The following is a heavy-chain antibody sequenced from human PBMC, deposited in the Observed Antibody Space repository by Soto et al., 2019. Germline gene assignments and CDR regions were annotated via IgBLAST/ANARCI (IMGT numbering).Heavy chain of an antibody. D-gene: IGHD6-6*01. CDR1: GFTFSSYA. V-gene: IGHV3-30-3*01. J-gene: IGHJ4*02. CDR2: ISYDGSNK. CDR3: ARENSIAAPPGY. Sequence: PGGSLRLSCAASGFTFSSYAVHWVRQAPGKGLEWGAGISYDGSNKYSADSGKGRFTISRDNSKNTLYLQMNSLRAEDTAVYYCARENSIAAPPGYWGQGTLVTVSS.